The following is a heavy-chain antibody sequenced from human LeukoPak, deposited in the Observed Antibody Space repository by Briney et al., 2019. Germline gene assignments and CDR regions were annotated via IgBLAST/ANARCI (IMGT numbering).Heavy chain of an antibody. CDR2: IYPGDSDT. D-gene: IGHD6-19*01. J-gene: IGHJ4*02. Sequence: GKSLMISCKGSGYSFISYWIGWVRQMPGKGLEWMGMIYPGDSDTRYSPSFQGQVTFSADKSISTAYLQWSSLKASHTAMYYCARPAMAGTASLAYWGQATLVSVSS. CDR3: ARPAMAGTASLAY. CDR1: GYSFISYW. V-gene: IGHV5-51*01.